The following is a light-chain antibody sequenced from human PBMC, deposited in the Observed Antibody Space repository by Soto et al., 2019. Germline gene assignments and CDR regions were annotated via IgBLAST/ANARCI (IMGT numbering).Light chain of an antibody. J-gene: IGLJ1*01. Sequence: QSALTQPASVSGSPGQSITISCTGTSSDIGAYNYVSWYQHHPGTAPKVIIYEVNKRPSGVPDRFSGSKSGNTASLTVSGLQAEDEADYYCSSYAGSSNVFGTGTKVTVL. CDR1: SSDIGAYNY. CDR3: SSYAGSSNV. V-gene: IGLV2-8*01. CDR2: EVN.